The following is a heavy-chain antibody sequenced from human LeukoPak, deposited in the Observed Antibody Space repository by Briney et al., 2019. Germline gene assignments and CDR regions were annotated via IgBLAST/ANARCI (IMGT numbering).Heavy chain of an antibody. V-gene: IGHV3-23*01. Sequence: PGGSLRLSCAASGFTFSSYAMSWVRQAPGKGLEGVSAISGSGGSTYYADSVKGRFTISRDNSKNTLYLQMNRLRAEDTAVYYCAKVGFVWGSYRYPDPAGYFDYWGQGILVTVSS. CDR1: GFTFSSYA. J-gene: IGHJ4*02. CDR2: ISGSGGST. D-gene: IGHD3-16*02. CDR3: AKVGFVWGSYRYPDPAGYFDY.